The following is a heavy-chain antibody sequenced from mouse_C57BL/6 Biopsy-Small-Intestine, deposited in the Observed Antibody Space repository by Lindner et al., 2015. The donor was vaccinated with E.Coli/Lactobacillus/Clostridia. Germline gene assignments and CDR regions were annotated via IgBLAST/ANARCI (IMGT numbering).Heavy chain of an antibody. Sequence: VQLQESGLELVKPGDSVKISCKASGYSFTGYFMNWVMQSHGKSLEWIGRINPYNGDTFYNQKFKGKATLTVDKSSSTAHMELRSLTSEDSAVYYCARSDYSNYEGFAYWGQGTLVTVSA. CDR1: GYSFTGYF. CDR3: ARSDYSNYEGFAY. CDR2: INPYNGDT. V-gene: IGHV1-20*01. J-gene: IGHJ3*01. D-gene: IGHD2-5*01.